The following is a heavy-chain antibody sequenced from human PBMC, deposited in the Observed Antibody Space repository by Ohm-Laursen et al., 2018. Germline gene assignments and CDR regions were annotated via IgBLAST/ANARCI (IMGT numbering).Heavy chain of an antibody. CDR1: GGTFSSYA. CDR3: AREEQWLVRGQFDY. CDR2: IIPIFGTA. J-gene: IGHJ4*02. Sequence: SVKVSCKASGGTFSSYAISWVRQAPGQGLEWMGGIIPIFGTANYAQKFQGRVTITADKSTSTAYMELSSLRSEDTAVYYCAREEQWLVRGQFDYWGQGTLVTVSS. V-gene: IGHV1-69*06. D-gene: IGHD6-19*01.